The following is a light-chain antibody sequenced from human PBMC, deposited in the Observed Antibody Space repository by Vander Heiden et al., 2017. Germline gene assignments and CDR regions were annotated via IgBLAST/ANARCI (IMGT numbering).Light chain of an antibody. CDR3: ATWDDSLNHPV. Sequence: SVLTQPPSASGTPGQRVTISCSGSSANIGTNFVSWYQQVPGTAPKLVMYTNDLRPSGVPGRFSGSKSGTSASLAISGLQSEDEADYYCATWDDSLNHPVFGGGTKLTVL. CDR2: TND. CDR1: SANIGTNF. V-gene: IGLV1-44*01. J-gene: IGLJ2*01.